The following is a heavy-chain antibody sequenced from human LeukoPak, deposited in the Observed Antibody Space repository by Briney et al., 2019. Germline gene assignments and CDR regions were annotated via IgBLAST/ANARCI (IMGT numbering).Heavy chain of an antibody. Sequence: ASVKVSCKASGYTFTSYYMHWVRQAPGQGLEWMGWINPNSGGTNYAQMFQGRVTMTRDTSISTAYMELSRLRSDDTAVYYCARGDGSGSYYYMDVWGKGTTVTVSS. J-gene: IGHJ6*03. CDR3: ARGDGSGSYYYMDV. CDR2: INPNSGGT. CDR1: GYTFTSYY. D-gene: IGHD3-10*01. V-gene: IGHV1-2*02.